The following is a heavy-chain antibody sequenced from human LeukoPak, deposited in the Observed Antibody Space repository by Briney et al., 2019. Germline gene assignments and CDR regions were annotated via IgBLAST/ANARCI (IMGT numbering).Heavy chain of an antibody. CDR2: ISAYNGNT. Sequence: RASVKISCKASGYTFTSYGISWVRQAPGQGLEWMGWISAYNGNTNYAQKLQGRVTMTTDTSTSTAYMELRSLRSDDTAVYYCARDHPYYYDSSGYYYPIDYWGQGTLATVSS. CDR3: ARDHPYYYDSSGYYYPIDY. V-gene: IGHV1-18*01. CDR1: GYTFTSYG. D-gene: IGHD3-22*01. J-gene: IGHJ4*02.